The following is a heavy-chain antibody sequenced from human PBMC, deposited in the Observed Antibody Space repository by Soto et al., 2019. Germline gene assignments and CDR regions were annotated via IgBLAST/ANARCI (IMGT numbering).Heavy chain of an antibody. CDR3: ARGDVDTAMAPAFDI. J-gene: IGHJ3*02. CDR2: IYPGDSDT. Sequence: GESLKISCKGSGYSFTSYWIGWVRQMPGKGLEWMGIIYPGDSDTRYRPSFQGQVTMSADKSISTAYLQWSSLKASDTAMYYCARGDVDTAMAPAFDIWGQGTMVTVSS. V-gene: IGHV5-51*01. D-gene: IGHD5-18*01. CDR1: GYSFTSYW.